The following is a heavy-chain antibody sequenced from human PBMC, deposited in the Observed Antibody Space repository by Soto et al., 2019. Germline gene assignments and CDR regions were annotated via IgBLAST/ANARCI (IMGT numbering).Heavy chain of an antibody. J-gene: IGHJ3*02. V-gene: IGHV3-23*01. CDR1: GFTFSSYA. D-gene: IGHD2-15*01. Sequence: GGSLRLSCAASGFTFSSYAMSWVRQAPGKGLEWVSAISGSGGSTYYADSVKGRFTISRDNSKNTLYLQMNSLRAEDTAVYYCAKRRKRGGSCYSKCIDAFDIWGQGTMVTVSS. CDR2: ISGSGGST. CDR3: AKRRKRGGSCYSKCIDAFDI.